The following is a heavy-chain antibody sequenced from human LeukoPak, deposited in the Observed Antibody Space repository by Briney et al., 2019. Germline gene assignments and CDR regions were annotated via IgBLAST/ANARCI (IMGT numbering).Heavy chain of an antibody. V-gene: IGHV4-34*08. CDR3: AAGCSSTSCYWYYYTDV. D-gene: IGHD2-2*01. J-gene: IGHJ6*03. CDR1: GFTFSRYW. CDR2: INQSGST. Sequence: PGGSLRLSCAASGFTFSRYWMNWVRQPPGKGLEWIGEINQSGSTNYNPSLKSRVTISVDTSKKQFSLRLSPVTAADTAVYYCAAGCSSTSCYWYYYTDVWGKGTTVTVSS.